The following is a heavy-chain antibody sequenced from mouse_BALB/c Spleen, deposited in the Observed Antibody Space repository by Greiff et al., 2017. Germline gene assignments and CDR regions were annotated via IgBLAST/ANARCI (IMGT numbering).Heavy chain of an antibody. CDR3: ARRGSTMITTEAWFAY. J-gene: IGHJ3*01. CDR2: INPGSGGT. D-gene: IGHD2-4*01. V-gene: IGHV1-54*01. CDR1: GYAFTNYL. Sequence: VKLMESGAELVRPGTSVKVSCKASGYAFTNYLIEWVKQRPGQGLEWIGVINPGSGGTNYNEKFKGKATLTADKSSSTAYMQLSSLTSDDSAVYFCARRGSTMITTEAWFAYWGQGTLVTVSA.